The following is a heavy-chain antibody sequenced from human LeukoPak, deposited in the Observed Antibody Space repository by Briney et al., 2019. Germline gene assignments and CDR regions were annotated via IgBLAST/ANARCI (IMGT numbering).Heavy chain of an antibody. CDR3: ARAFGSGSYWGDYFDY. Sequence: SETLSLTCTVSGGSISSSSYYWGWIRQPPGKGLEWIGSIYYSGSTYYNPSLKSRVTISVDTSKNQFSLKLSSVTAADTAVYYCARAFGSGSYWGDYFDYWGRGTLVTVSS. J-gene: IGHJ4*02. CDR1: GGSISSSSYY. V-gene: IGHV4-39*07. CDR2: IYYSGST. D-gene: IGHD3-10*01.